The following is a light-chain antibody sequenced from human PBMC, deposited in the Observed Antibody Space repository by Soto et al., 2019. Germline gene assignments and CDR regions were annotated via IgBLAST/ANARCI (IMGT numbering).Light chain of an antibody. CDR2: DAS. J-gene: IGKJ4*01. CDR3: QQRSSWLT. Sequence: EIVLTQSPATLSLSPGERATLSCRASQSVSSYLAWYQQKPGQAPRLLIYDASNRATGIPARFSGSGSGTDFSRTISSLETEDFAVYYCQQRSSWLTFGGGTKVEIK. CDR1: QSVSSY. V-gene: IGKV3-11*01.